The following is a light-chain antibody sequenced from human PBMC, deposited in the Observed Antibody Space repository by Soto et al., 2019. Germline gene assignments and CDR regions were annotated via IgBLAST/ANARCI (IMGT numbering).Light chain of an antibody. CDR1: SSDVGGYDH. V-gene: IGLV2-8*01. CDR2: EVT. Sequence: LAQPPSASGSPGQSVTIPCTGTSSDVGGYDHVSWYQQHPGKAPKLMIYEVTKRPAGVPDRFSGSKSGNTASLTVSGLQAEDEADYYCSSDAGNYNYVFGTGTKVTVL. J-gene: IGLJ1*01. CDR3: SSDAGNYNYV.